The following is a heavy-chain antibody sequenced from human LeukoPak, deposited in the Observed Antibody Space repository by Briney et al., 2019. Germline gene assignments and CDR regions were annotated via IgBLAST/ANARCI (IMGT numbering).Heavy chain of an antibody. J-gene: IGHJ4*02. CDR1: GYTLTELS. V-gene: IGHV1-24*01. CDR2: FDPEDGET. Sequence: ASVKVSCKVSGYTLTELSMHWVRQAPGKGLEWMGGFDPEDGETIYAQKFQGRVTMTENTSTDAAYMELSSLRSEDTAVYYCATDLRCSSGWEFDYWGQGTLVTVSS. CDR3: ATDLRCSSGWEFDY. D-gene: IGHD6-19*01.